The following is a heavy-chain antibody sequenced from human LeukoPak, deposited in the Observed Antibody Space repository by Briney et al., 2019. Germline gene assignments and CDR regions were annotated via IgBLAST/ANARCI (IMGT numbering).Heavy chain of an antibody. J-gene: IGHJ3*02. CDR3: ARVQSADYDRAFDI. Sequence: SETLSLTCTVSGDSISSGGSYWTWIRQHPGKGLEWIGYIYYTGNTNYNPSLKSRVTISVDTSKNQFSLKLSSATAADTAVYFCARVQSADYDRAFDIWGQGTMVTVSS. D-gene: IGHD3-10*02. V-gene: IGHV4-61*08. CDR1: GDSISSGGSY. CDR2: IYYTGNT.